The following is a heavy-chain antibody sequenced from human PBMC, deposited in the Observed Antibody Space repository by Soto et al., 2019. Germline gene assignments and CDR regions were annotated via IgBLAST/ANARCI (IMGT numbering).Heavy chain of an antibody. CDR1: GFTFTSYW. CDR3: ARGLRNYYGMDV. Sequence: EVQLVESGGGLVQPGGSLRLSCAASGFTFTSYWMHWVRQVPGKGLVWVSRINSDGSTTNYADSVKGRFTISRDNAKNTQHLQMNSLRAEDTAVYYCARGLRNYYGMDVWGQGTTVTVSS. CDR2: INSDGSTT. V-gene: IGHV3-74*01. J-gene: IGHJ6*02. D-gene: IGHD2-21*01.